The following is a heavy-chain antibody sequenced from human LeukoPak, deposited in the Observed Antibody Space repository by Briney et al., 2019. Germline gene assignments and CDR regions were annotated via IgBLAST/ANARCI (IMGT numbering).Heavy chain of an antibody. J-gene: IGHJ3*02. Sequence: ASVKVSCKASGYTFTSYGISWVRQAPGQGLEWMGWISAYNGNTNYAQKLQGRVTMTTDTSTSTAYMELRSLRSDDTAVYYCARVTPLSSSDAFDIWGQGTMVTVSS. D-gene: IGHD6-6*01. CDR3: ARVTPLSSSDAFDI. CDR2: ISAYNGNT. V-gene: IGHV1-18*01. CDR1: GYTFTSYG.